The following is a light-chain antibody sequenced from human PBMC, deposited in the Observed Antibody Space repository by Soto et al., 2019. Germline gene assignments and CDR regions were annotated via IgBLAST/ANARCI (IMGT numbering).Light chain of an antibody. CDR2: DDS. J-gene: IGLJ2*01. V-gene: IGLV3-21*02. CDR1: NIGGKS. Sequence: SYELTQPPSVSVAPGQTASITCGGNNIGGKSVNWYQQKPGQAPVVVVYDDSDRPSGIPERFSGSNSAHTDTLTISRVEAGDEADYYCHVWDSSSDHVVFGGGTKVTVL. CDR3: HVWDSSSDHVV.